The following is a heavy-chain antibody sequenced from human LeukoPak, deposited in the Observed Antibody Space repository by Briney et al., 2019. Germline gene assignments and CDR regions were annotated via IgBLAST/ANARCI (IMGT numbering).Heavy chain of an antibody. V-gene: IGHV4-4*07. J-gene: IGHJ4*01. CDR2: VHADGTS. Sequence: PSETLSLTCTVSGVSTTSYHWSWIRQFAGKKLEWRGRVHADGTSNYNPSLKSRVTMSVDTSKNQFSLILTSVTAADTAVYYCARDGLYSSGYSYFDYWGHGTLVTVSS. D-gene: IGHD3-22*01. CDR3: ARDGLYSSGYSYFDY. CDR1: GVSTTSYH.